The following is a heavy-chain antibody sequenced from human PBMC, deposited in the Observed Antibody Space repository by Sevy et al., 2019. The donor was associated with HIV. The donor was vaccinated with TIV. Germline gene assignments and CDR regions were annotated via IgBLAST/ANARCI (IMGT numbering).Heavy chain of an antibody. CDR3: ARDIGGLGSF. CDR2: SNEDGSTT. V-gene: IGHV3-74*01. J-gene: IGHJ6*02. CDR1: GFTFSSYW. Sequence: GGSLRLSCAASGFTFSSYWMHWVRQAPGKGLVWVSRSNEDGSTTNYADSVKGRFTIYRDNAKNTLYLQMHSLRAEDTAVYYCARDIGGLGSFWGQGTTVTVSS. D-gene: IGHD3-16*01.